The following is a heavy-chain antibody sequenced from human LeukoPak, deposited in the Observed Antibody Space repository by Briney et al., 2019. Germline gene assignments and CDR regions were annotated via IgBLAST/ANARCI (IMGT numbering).Heavy chain of an antibody. CDR3: ARQEARNYYYEGLDY. V-gene: IGHV3-30*04. D-gene: IGHD3-22*01. CDR2: ISYNGGRK. J-gene: IGHJ4*02. Sequence: GMSLRLSCVASGFSFSGYAIHWVRQAPGKGLEWVALISYNGGRKDYADSVKGRFTIDKDNSKNTVYLQMNSLRPDDTAIYFCARQEARNYYYEGLDYWGQGNLVTVSS. CDR1: GFSFSGYA.